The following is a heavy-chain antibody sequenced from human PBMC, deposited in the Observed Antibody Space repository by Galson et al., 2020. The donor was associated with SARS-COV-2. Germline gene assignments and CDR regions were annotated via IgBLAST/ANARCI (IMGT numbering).Heavy chain of an antibody. CDR3: ARGNYYALDV. J-gene: IGHJ6*04. V-gene: IGHV1-46*01. CDR2: INPSGGSA. Sequence: ASVKVSCKASGYTFTNYHMYWVRQAPGQGLEWMGIINPSGGSANYAQKFQGRVTMTRDTSTSTVYMELSSLRSEDTAVYYCARGNYYALDVWGKGTTVTVSS. CDR1: GYTFTNYH.